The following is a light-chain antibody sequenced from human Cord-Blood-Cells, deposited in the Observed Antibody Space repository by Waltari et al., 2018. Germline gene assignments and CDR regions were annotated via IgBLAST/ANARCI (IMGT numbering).Light chain of an antibody. CDR3: QQYYSTPPWT. Sequence: DIVMTQSPDSLAVSLGERATINCKSSQSVLYSSNNKNYIAWYQQKPGQPPKLLIYWASTRESGVPDRFSGSGSGTDFTLTISSLQAEDVAVYYCQQYYSTPPWTFGQGP. CDR2: WAS. V-gene: IGKV4-1*01. CDR1: QSVLYSSNNKNY. J-gene: IGKJ1*01.